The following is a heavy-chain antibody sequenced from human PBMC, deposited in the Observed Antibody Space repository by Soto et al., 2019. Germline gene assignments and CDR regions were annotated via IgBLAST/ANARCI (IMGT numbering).Heavy chain of an antibody. V-gene: IGHV4-31*03. D-gene: IGHD4-17*01. J-gene: IGHJ5*02. CDR3: ARALTTVTVFDP. Sequence: QVQLQESGPGLVKPSQTLSLTCTVSGGSISSGGYYWSWIRQHPVKGLEWIGYIYYSGSTHYNPSIKSRVTISVATSKTQFSLKLSSVTAADTAVYYCARALTTVTVFDPWGQGTLVTVSS. CDR1: GGSISSGGYY. CDR2: IYYSGST.